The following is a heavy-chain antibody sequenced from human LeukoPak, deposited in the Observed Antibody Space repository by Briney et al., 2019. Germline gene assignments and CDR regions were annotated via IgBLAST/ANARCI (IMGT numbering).Heavy chain of an antibody. CDR3: AGVEMATIKGYYFDY. D-gene: IGHD5-24*01. V-gene: IGHV4-34*01. CDR1: GGSFSGYY. CDR2: INHSGST. Sequence: SETLSLTCAVYGGSFSGYYWSWIRQPPGKGLEWIGEINHSGSTNHNPSLKSRVTISVDTSKNQFSLKLSSVTAADTAVYYCAGVEMATIKGYYFDYWGQGTLVTVSS. J-gene: IGHJ4*02.